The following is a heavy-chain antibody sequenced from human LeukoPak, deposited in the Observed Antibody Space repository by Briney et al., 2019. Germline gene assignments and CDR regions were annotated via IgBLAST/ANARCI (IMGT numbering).Heavy chain of an antibody. V-gene: IGHV3-23*01. CDR1: GFTFSSYA. D-gene: IGHD1-26*01. J-gene: IGHJ6*02. Sequence: GGSLRLSCAASGFTFSSYAMNWVRQAPGKGLEWVSAISDISGSTNYAASVKGRFTISRDNSKSTLYLQMNSLRAEDTAVYYCAKDRGSSGPYYGMDVWGQGTTVTVSS. CDR2: ISDISGST. CDR3: AKDRGSSGPYYGMDV.